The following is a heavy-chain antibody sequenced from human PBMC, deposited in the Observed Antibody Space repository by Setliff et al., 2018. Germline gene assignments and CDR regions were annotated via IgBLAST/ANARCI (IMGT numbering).Heavy chain of an antibody. Sequence: PSETLSLTCTVSGGSISSYYWSWIRQPAGKGLEWIGRIYTSGSTNYNPSLKSRVTMSVDTSKNQFSLKLSSVTAADTAVYYCARENSYGPYYYYYDMDVWGKGTTVTVSS. V-gene: IGHV4-4*07. CDR1: GGSISSYY. D-gene: IGHD5-18*01. CDR3: ARENSYGPYYYYYDMDV. J-gene: IGHJ6*03. CDR2: IYTSGST.